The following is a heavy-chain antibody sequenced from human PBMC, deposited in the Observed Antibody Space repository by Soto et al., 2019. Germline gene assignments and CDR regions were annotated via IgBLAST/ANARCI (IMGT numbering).Heavy chain of an antibody. V-gene: IGHV6-1*01. CDR2: AYYRSQWYY. D-gene: IGHD2-21*02. Sequence: SQTLSLTCAISGYSVSSNSAAWNWIRQSPSRGLEWLGRAYYRSQWYYDSAVFVRSRITVIPDTSKNQFSLQLSSVTPEDTAVYFCTKQKGDSRTYNGMDVWGQGTTVTVSS. J-gene: IGHJ6*02. CDR1: GYSVSSNSAA. CDR3: TKQKGDSRTYNGMDV.